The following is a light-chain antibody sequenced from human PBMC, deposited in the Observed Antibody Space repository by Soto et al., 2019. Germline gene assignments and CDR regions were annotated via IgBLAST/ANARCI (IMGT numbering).Light chain of an antibody. CDR1: QSVSGW. CDR3: QQSYSTPRT. V-gene: IGKV1-39*01. CDR2: AAS. J-gene: IGKJ1*01. Sequence: QCPSTLSASAGDPVTVTCLASQSVSGWLAWYKQKPGEAPQLLSYAASSLQSEVPSKCRSSGAGPDVTLTISSRQPEEFVTYYCQQSYSTPRTFGQGTKVDIK.